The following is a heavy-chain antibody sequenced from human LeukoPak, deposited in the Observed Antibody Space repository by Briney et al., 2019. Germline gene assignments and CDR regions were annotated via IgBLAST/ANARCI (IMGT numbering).Heavy chain of an antibody. Sequence: PGGSLRLSCAASGFTFYDYAMDWVRQAPGKGLEWVSLISWDGGSTYYADSVRGRFTISRDNSRNSLYLQMNSLRAEDTAVYYCAKDGEEADYYDSSGYYSIYYWGQGTLVTVSS. D-gene: IGHD3-22*01. V-gene: IGHV3-43D*03. CDR1: GFTFYDYA. J-gene: IGHJ4*02. CDR3: AKDGEEADYYDSSGYYSIYY. CDR2: ISWDGGST.